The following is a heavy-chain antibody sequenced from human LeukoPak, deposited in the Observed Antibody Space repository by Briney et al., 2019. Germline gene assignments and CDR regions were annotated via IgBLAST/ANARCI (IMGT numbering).Heavy chain of an antibody. CDR3: ARGGDIVATLPEFDY. J-gene: IGHJ4*02. D-gene: IGHD5-12*01. CDR1: GYSFTSYW. V-gene: IGHV5-10-1*01. CDR2: IDPSDSYT. Sequence: GESLKISCKGSGYSFTSYWISWVRQMPGKGLEWMGRIDPSDSYTNYGPSFQGHVTISADKSISTAYLQWSSLKASDAAMYYCARGGDIVATLPEFDYWGQGTLVTVSS.